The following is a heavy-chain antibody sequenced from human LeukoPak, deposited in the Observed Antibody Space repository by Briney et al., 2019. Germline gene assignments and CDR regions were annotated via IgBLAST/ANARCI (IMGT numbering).Heavy chain of an antibody. CDR3: ARRSGGSYYYYYYMDV. D-gene: IGHD2-15*01. Sequence: PSQTLSLTCTVSGNSISSGDNYWSWIRQPAGKGLEWIGRIYTSGSTNYNPSLKSRVTISVDTSKNQFSLKLSSVTAADTAVYYCARRSGGSYYYYYYMDVWGKGTTVTISS. V-gene: IGHV4-61*02. J-gene: IGHJ6*03. CDR1: GNSISSGDNY. CDR2: IYTSGST.